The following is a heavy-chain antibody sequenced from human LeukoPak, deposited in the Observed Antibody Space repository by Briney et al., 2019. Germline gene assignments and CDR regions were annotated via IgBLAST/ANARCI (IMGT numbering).Heavy chain of an antibody. CDR1: GFTFGSYA. J-gene: IGHJ6*02. V-gene: IGHV3-23*01. CDR2: ISASGSTT. D-gene: IGHD6-13*01. Sequence: PGTSLRLSCVASGFTFGSYAMNWVRQAPGKGLDWVSVISASGSTTYYADSVKGRFTISRDNSKNTLYIQMNSLSAEDTAVYYCAKSGVAAAARRAFGYYFYGMDVWGQGTTVIVSS. CDR3: AKSGVAAAARRAFGYYFYGMDV.